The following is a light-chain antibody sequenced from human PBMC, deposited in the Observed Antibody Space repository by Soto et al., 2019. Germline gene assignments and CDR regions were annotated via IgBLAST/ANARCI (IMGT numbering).Light chain of an antibody. CDR3: QSYDSSLNGWV. CDR2: GNS. V-gene: IGLV1-40*01. CDR1: SSNIGAGYD. Sequence: QSVPTQPPSVSGAPGQRVTISCTGSSSNIGAGYDVYWYQQLPGTAPKLLIYGNSNRPSGVPDRFSGSKSGTSASLAITGLQAEDEADYYCQSYDSSLNGWVFGGGTKLTVL. J-gene: IGLJ3*02.